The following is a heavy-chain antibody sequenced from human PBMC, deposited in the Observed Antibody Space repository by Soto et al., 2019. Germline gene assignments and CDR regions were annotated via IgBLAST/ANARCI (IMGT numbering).Heavy chain of an antibody. CDR2: SRDKAQGYST. CDR1: GFTLSDHY. J-gene: IGHJ4*02. D-gene: IGHD1-26*01. CDR3: TTEPIVGSRDY. V-gene: IGHV3-72*01. Sequence: GGSLRLSCAGSGFTLSDHYIDWVRQAPGKGLEWVGRSRDKAQGYSTAYAASVKGRFTTSRDDSKNTLYLQMNSLKTEDTAVYYCTTEPIVGSRDYWGQGTLVTVSS.